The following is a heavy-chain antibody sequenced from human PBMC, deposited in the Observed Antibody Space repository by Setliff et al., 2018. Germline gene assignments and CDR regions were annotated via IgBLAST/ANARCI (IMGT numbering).Heavy chain of an antibody. D-gene: IGHD2-15*01. Sequence: GGSLRLSCAASGFTFSSYWMNWVRQAPGKGLEWVANIKQDGSVKNYVDSVKGRFTISRDNAKNSLYLQMDSLRAEDTAVYYCAGQGGGYCRGGSCIQDALSVWGQGTRVTVSS. CDR3: AGQGGGYCRGGSCIQDALSV. CDR1: GFTFSSYW. J-gene: IGHJ3*01. CDR2: IKQDGSVK. V-gene: IGHV3-7*01.